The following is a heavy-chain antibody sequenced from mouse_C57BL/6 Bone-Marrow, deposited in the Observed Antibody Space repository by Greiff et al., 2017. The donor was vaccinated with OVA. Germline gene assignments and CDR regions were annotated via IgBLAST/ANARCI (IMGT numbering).Heavy chain of an antibody. CDR1: GYTFTSYW. CDR2: IHPNSGRT. D-gene: IGHD1-1*01. Sequence: QVQLQQPGAELVKPGASVKLSCKASGYTFTSYWMHWVKQRPGQGLEWIGMIHPNSGRTNYNEKFKSKATLTVDKSSSTAYMQLSSLTSEDSAVYYCARPTTVVAHWYFDVWGTGTTVTVSS. V-gene: IGHV1-64*01. CDR3: ARPTTVVAHWYFDV. J-gene: IGHJ1*03.